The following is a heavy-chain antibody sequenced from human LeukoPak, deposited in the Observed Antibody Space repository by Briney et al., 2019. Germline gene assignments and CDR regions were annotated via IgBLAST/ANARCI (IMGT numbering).Heavy chain of an antibody. D-gene: IGHD6-6*01. CDR2: ISAYNGNT. Sequence: GASVKVSCKASGYTFTSYGISWVRQAPGQGLEWMGWISAYNGNTNYAQKLQGRVTMTTDTSTSTAYMELRSLRSDDTAVYYCARVATSSSSNYYYYGMDVWGQGTTVTVSS. J-gene: IGHJ6*02. CDR1: GYTFTSYG. CDR3: ARVATSSSSNYYYYGMDV. V-gene: IGHV1-18*01.